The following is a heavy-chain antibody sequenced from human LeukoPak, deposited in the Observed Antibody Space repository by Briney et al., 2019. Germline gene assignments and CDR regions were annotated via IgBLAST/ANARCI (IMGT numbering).Heavy chain of an antibody. J-gene: IGHJ4*02. CDR3: ARGHIQVDTARCLDY. CDR2: IYYSGST. V-gene: IGHV4-39*07. Sequence: SETLSLTCTVSGGSISSSSYYWGWIRQPPGKGLEWIGSIYYSGSTYYNPSLKSRVTISVDTSKNQSSLKLCTVTTPDTAVYYCARGHIQVDTARCLDYWGQGTLVTVSS. D-gene: IGHD5-18*01. CDR1: GGSISSSSYY.